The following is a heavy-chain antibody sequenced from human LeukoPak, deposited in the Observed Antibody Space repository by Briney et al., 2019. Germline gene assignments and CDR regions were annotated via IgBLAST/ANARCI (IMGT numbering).Heavy chain of an antibody. CDR1: DGSISSGSYY. CDR3: ARVSPITVAGFDF. Sequence: SETLSLTCTVSDGSISSGSYYWAWIRQPPGKGLEYIGNVYYSGSTYYNPSLKSRVSISVDTSKNQFSLKLSSVTVADTAMYYCARVSPITVAGFDFWGQGTLVTVSS. V-gene: IGHV4-39*07. CDR2: VYYSGST. J-gene: IGHJ4*02. D-gene: IGHD6-19*01.